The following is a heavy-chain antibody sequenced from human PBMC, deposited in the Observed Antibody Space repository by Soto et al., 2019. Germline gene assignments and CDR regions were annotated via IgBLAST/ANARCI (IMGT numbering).Heavy chain of an antibody. J-gene: IGHJ6*02. CDR1: GGTFSSYA. V-gene: IGHV1-69*01. D-gene: IGHD6-19*01. Sequence: QVQLVQSGAEVKKPGSSVKVSCKASGGTFSSYAISWVRQAPGQGLEWMGGIIPIFGTANYGQKFQGRVTITADESTSTAYMDLSSLRSEDTAVYYCASPSRPRVAGVTDYYYGMDVWGQGTTVTVSS. CDR3: ASPSRPRVAGVTDYYYGMDV. CDR2: IIPIFGTA.